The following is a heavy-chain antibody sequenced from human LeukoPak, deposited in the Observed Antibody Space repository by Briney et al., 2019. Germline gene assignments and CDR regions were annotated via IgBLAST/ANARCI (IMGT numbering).Heavy chain of an antibody. V-gene: IGHV3-11*04. CDR3: ARKVDGYNNFDY. J-gene: IGHJ4*02. CDR1: GXTFSDYY. D-gene: IGHD5-24*01. Sequence: PGGXLXLSXXAXGXTFSDYYMSWIRQAPGKGLEWXSYISSSGSTIYYADSVKGRFTISRDNAKNSLYLQMNSLRAEDTAVYYCARKVDGYNNFDYWGQGTLVTVSS. CDR2: ISSSGSTI.